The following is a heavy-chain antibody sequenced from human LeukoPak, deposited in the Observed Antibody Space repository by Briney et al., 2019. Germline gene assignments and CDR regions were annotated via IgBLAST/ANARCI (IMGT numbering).Heavy chain of an antibody. J-gene: IGHJ5*02. CDR1: GGSFSGYY. CDR2: INHSGST. D-gene: IGHD3-10*01. V-gene: IGHV4-34*01. CDR3: ARGRVPAMVRGVITGWFDP. Sequence: SETLSLTCAVYGGSFSGYYWSWIRQPPGKGLEWIGEINHSGSTNYNPSLKSRVTISVDTSKSQFSLKLSSVTAADTAVYYCARGRVPAMVRGVITGWFDPWGQGTLVTVSS.